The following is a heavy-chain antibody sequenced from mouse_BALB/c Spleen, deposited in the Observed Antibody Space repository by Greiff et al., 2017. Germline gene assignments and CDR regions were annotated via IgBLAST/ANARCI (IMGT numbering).Heavy chain of an antibody. J-gene: IGHJ3*01. Sequence: VQLKESGGGLVKPGGSLKLSCAASGFAFSSYDMSWVRQTPEKRLEWVAYISSGGGSTYYPDTVKGRFTISRDNAKNTLYLQMSSLKSEDTAMYYCARHGGYDFFAYWGQGTLVTVSA. V-gene: IGHV5-12-1*01. D-gene: IGHD2-2*01. CDR2: ISSGGGST. CDR3: ARHGGYDFFAY. CDR1: GFAFSSYD.